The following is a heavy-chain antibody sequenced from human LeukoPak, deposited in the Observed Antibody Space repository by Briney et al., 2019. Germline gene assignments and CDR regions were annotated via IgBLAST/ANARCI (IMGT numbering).Heavy chain of an antibody. CDR1: GFSVSSNY. V-gene: IGHV3-53*01. CDR2: INPGGGT. CDR3: ARDGGGALGY. D-gene: IGHD3-16*01. Sequence: GESLRLSCAASGFSVSSNYMNWVRQAPGKGLEWVSVINPGGGTNYADSVKGRFTISRDNSKNTLYLQMNSLRAEDTALYYCARDGGGALGYWGQGTLLTVSS. J-gene: IGHJ4*02.